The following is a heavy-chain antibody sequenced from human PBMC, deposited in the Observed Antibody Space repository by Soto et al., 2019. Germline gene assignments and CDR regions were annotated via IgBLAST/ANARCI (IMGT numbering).Heavy chain of an antibody. Sequence: SETLSLTCTVSGGSISSYYWSWIRQPPGKGLEWIGYIYYSGSTNYNPSLKSRVTISVDTSKNQFSLKLSSVIAADTAVYYCARSTYYDFWSGPKVFDYWGQGTLVTVSS. CDR2: IYYSGST. D-gene: IGHD3-3*01. J-gene: IGHJ4*02. CDR3: ARSTYYDFWSGPKVFDY. CDR1: GGSISSYY. V-gene: IGHV4-59*01.